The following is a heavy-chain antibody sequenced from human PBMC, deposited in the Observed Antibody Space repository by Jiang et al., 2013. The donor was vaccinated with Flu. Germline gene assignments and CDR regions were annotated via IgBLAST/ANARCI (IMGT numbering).Heavy chain of an antibody. V-gene: IGHV4-39*02. J-gene: IGHJ2*01. CDR3: ARRWVRDYDSQWSFDL. Sequence: LEWIGSVSYTGSTYYNSSLKSRLTISLDTSKSLFSLELKYVTATDTAIYYCARRWVRDYDSQWSFDLWGRGTLVAVSS. CDR2: VSYTGST. D-gene: IGHD4-17*01.